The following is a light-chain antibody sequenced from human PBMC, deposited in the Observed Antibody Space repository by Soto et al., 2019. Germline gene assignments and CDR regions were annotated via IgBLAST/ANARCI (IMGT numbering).Light chain of an antibody. CDR2: EVS. CDR3: SSYAGSNKV. V-gene: IGLV2-8*01. J-gene: IGLJ1*01. CDR1: SSNVGGYNY. Sequence: QCVLTRPASGSGAPVQSSTIACTGTSSNVGGYNYVSWYQHHPGKAPKLMIYEVSKRPSGVPDRFSGSKSGNTASLTVSGLQAEDEADYYCSSYAGSNKVFGTGTKVTVL.